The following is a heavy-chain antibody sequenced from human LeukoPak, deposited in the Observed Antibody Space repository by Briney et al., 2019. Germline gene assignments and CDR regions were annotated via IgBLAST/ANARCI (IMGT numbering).Heavy chain of an antibody. CDR3: ERDRDGGYSGRYY. J-gene: IGHJ4*02. CDR2: TSSSSSCL. V-gene: IGHV3-21*01. D-gene: IGHD1-26*01. Sequence: GSLILSCASAGFTFSSDSRNWVRPAPQKGLEWVSSTSSSSSCLYYADSVQGRFNISRDNAKNSLYLEMHSLRAEDTAVYYCERDRDGGYSGRYYWGQGTLLSVSS. CDR1: GFTFSSDS.